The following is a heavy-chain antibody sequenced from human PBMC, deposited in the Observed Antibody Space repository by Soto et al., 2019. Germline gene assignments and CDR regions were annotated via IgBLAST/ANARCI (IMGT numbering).Heavy chain of an antibody. V-gene: IGHV4-59*01. J-gene: IGHJ3*02. CDR3: ARVWGGAFDI. CDR2: IYYSGST. D-gene: IGHD3-10*01. CDR1: GGSISSYY. Sequence: PSETLSLTCTVSGGSISSYYWSWTPQPPGKGLEWIGYIYYSGSTNYNPSLKSRVTISVDTSKNQFSLKLSSVTAADTAVYYCARVWGGAFDIWGQGTMVT.